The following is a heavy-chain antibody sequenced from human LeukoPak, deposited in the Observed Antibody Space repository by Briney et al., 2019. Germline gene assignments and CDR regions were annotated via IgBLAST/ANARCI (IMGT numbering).Heavy chain of an antibody. CDR3: AKAGYCSGGSCYPSIYNWFDP. CDR2: MNPNSGNT. CDR1: GYTFTSYD. Sequence: GASVKVSCKASGYTFTSYDINWVRQATGQGLEWMGWMNPNSGNTGYAQKLQGRVTMTRNTSISTACMELSSLRSEDTAVYYCAKAGYCSGGSCYPSIYNWFDPWGQGTLVTVSS. D-gene: IGHD2-15*01. J-gene: IGHJ5*02. V-gene: IGHV1-8*01.